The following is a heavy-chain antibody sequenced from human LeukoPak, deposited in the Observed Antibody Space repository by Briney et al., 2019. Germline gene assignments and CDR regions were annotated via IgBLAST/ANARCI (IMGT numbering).Heavy chain of an antibody. D-gene: IGHD3-10*01. CDR3: ARDRRYYGSGSYYFVLDV. CDR1: GGSISSYY. V-gene: IGHV4-59*01. J-gene: IGHJ6*02. CDR2: IYYSGST. Sequence: SETLSLTCTVPGGSISSYYWSWIRQPPGKGLEWIGYIYYSGSTNYNPSLKSRVTISVDTSKSQFSLKLSSVTAADTAVYYCARDRRYYGSGSYYFVLDVWGQGTTVTVSS.